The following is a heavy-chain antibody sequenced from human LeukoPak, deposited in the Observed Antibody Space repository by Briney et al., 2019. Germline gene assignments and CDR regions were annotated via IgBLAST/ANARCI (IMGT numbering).Heavy chain of an antibody. J-gene: IGHJ5*02. V-gene: IGHV3-30*02. CDR2: IRYDGSNK. CDR3: AKDAVTYGSGSQT. D-gene: IGHD3-10*01. Sequence: PGGSLRLSCAASGFTFSSYGMHWVRQAPGEGLEWVAFIRYDGSNKYYADSVKGRFTISRDNSKNTLYLQMNSLRAEDTAVYYCAKDAVTYGSGSQTWGQGTLVTVSS. CDR1: GFTFSSYG.